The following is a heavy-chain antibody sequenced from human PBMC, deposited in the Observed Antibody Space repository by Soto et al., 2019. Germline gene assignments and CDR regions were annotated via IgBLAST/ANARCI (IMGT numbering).Heavy chain of an antibody. CDR1: GGTFSSYA. CDR2: IITIFGTA. CDR3: ARDPTVVTPPEYFQQ. D-gene: IGHD4-17*01. J-gene: IGHJ1*01. Sequence: QVQLVQSGAEVKKPGSSVKVSCKASGGTFSSYAISWVRQAPGQGLEWMGGIITIFGTANYAQKFQSRVTITADESTSTAYMEVSSLRSEETAVYYCARDPTVVTPPEYFQQWGQGTLVTVSS. V-gene: IGHV1-69*01.